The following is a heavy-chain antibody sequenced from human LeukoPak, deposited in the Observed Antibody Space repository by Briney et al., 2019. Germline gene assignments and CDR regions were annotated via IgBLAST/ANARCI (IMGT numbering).Heavy chain of an antibody. CDR2: IYYSGST. CDR1: GDSIASGTYS. J-gene: IGHJ4*02. Sequence: SETLSLTCTVSGDSIASGTYSWGWIRQPPGKGLEWIGSIYYSGSTYYNPSLKSRVTISVDTSKNQFPLKLSSVTAADTAVYYCARHAEGIAATGTRPFDYWGQGTLVTVSS. CDR3: ARHAEGIAATGTRPFDY. D-gene: IGHD6-13*01. V-gene: IGHV4-39*01.